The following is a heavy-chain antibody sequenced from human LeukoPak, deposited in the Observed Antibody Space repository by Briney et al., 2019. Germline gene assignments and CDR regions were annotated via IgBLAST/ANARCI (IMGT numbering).Heavy chain of an antibody. CDR3: AKDSGTTRGRTDYFDY. CDR2: TSWDGGSA. J-gene: IGHJ4*02. V-gene: IGHV3-43D*03. Sequence: GGSLRLSCAASGFTFEDHAMHWVRQAPGKGLEWVSLTSWDGGSANYADSVRGRFTISRDNRKNSLYLQMNSLRVEDTAFYYCAKDSGTTRGRTDYFDYWGQGTLVTVSS. D-gene: IGHD2-15*01. CDR1: GFTFEDHA.